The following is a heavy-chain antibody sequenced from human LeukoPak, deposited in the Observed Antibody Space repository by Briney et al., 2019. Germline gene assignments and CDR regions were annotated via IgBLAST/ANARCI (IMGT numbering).Heavy chain of an antibody. J-gene: IGHJ4*02. D-gene: IGHD6-13*01. CDR3: AKDRRGPAAGTWYFES. CDR2: ISYDGSNK. V-gene: IGHV3-30*18. Sequence: GGSLRLPCAASGFTFSSYGMHWVRQAPGKGLEWVAVISYDGSNKYYADSVKGRFTISRDNSKNTLYLQMNSLRAEDTAIYYCAKDRRGPAAGTWYFESWGQGNLVTVSS. CDR1: GFTFSSYG.